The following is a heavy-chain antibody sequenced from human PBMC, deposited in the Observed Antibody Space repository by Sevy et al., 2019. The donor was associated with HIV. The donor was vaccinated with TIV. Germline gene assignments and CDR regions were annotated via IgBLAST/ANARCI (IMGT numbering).Heavy chain of an antibody. CDR3: ARAGRQLWPRYNRFDP. CDR1: GYSISSGYY. V-gene: IGHV4-38-2*01. CDR2: IYHSGST. Sequence: SETLSLTCAVSGYSISSGYYWGWIRQPPGKGLEWIRSIYHSGSTYYNPSLKSRVTISVDTSKNQFSLKLSSVTAADTAVYYCARAGRQLWPRYNRFDPWGQGTLVTVSS. J-gene: IGHJ5*02. D-gene: IGHD5-18*01.